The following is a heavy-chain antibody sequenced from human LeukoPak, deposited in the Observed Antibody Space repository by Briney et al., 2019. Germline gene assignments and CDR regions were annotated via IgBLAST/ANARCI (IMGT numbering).Heavy chain of an antibody. CDR1: GGSFSGYY. J-gene: IGHJ5*02. D-gene: IGHD3-10*01. CDR2: INHSGST. CDR3: ARDAAPYYYGSGIFRKNNWFDP. Sequence: SETLSLTCAVYGGSFSGYYWSWIRQPPGKGLEWIGEINHSGSTNYNPSLKSRVTISVDTSKNQFSLKLSSVTAADTAVYYCARDAAPYYYGSGIFRKNNWFDPWDQGTLVTVSS. V-gene: IGHV4-34*01.